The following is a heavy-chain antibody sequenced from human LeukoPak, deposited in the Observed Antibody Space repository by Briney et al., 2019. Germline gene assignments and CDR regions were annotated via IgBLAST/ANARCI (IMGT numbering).Heavy chain of an antibody. Sequence: SVKVSCKASGGTCSSYAISWVRQAPGQGLEWMGGIIPIFGTANYAQKFQGRVTITADKSTSTAYMELSSLRSEDTAVYYCARGGYSYAYHDAFDIWGQGTMVTVSS. V-gene: IGHV1-69*06. D-gene: IGHD5-18*01. J-gene: IGHJ3*02. CDR2: IIPIFGTA. CDR3: ARGGYSYAYHDAFDI. CDR1: GGTCSSYA.